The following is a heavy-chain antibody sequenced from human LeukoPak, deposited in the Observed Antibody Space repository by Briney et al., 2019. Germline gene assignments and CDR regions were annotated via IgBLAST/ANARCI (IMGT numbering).Heavy chain of an antibody. D-gene: IGHD6-6*01. CDR3: AKDAWAARPEGGY. CDR1: GFTFSSYG. Sequence: GGSLRLSCAASGFTFSSYGMHWVRQAPGKGLEWVAFIRYDGSNKYYADSVKGRFTISRDNSKNTLYLQMNSLRAEDTAVYYCAKDAWAARPEGGYWGQGTLVTVSS. V-gene: IGHV3-30*02. CDR2: IRYDGSNK. J-gene: IGHJ4*02.